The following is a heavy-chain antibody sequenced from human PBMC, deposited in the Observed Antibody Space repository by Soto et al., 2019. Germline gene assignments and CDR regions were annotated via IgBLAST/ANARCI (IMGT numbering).Heavy chain of an antibody. J-gene: IGHJ6*02. Sequence: QVQLVQSGAEVKKPGSSVKVSCKAPGGTFSTYAINWVRQAPGQGLEWMGGVIPIFGTPKYAQKVQGRVTITADESTSTGYMELLSLRSEDTAVYYCARSQGGSSSLDIYYYYYYGMDVWGQGTTVTVSS. D-gene: IGHD2-15*01. CDR3: ARSQGGSSSLDIYYYYYYGMDV. V-gene: IGHV1-69*01. CDR2: VIPIFGTP. CDR1: GGTFSTYA.